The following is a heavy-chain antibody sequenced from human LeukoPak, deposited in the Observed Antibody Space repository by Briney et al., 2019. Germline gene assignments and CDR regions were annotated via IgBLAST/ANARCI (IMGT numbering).Heavy chain of an antibody. CDR3: ARGMAPYYDSSGYYYWKNWFDP. Sequence: PSETLSLTCAVYGGSFSGYYWSWIRQPPGKGLEWIGEINRSGSTNYNPSLKSRVTISVDTSKNQFSLKLSSVTAADTAVYYCARGMAPYYDSSGYYYWKNWFDPWGQGTLVTVSS. D-gene: IGHD3-22*01. V-gene: IGHV4-34*01. CDR1: GGSFSGYY. CDR2: INRSGST. J-gene: IGHJ5*02.